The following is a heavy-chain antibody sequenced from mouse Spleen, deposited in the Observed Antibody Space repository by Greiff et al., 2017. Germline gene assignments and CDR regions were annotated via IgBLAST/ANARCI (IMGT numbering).Heavy chain of an antibody. CDR1: GFTFSDYG. V-gene: IGHV5-17*01. CDR2: ISSGSSTI. CDR3: ANGDSAWFAY. Sequence: EVNVVESGGGLVKPGGSLKLSCAASGFTFSDYGMHWVRQAPEKGLEWVAYISSGSSTIYYADTVKGRFTISRDNAKNTLFLQMTSLRSEDTAMYYCANGDSAWFAYWGQGTLVTVSA. J-gene: IGHJ3*01. D-gene: IGHD2-13*01.